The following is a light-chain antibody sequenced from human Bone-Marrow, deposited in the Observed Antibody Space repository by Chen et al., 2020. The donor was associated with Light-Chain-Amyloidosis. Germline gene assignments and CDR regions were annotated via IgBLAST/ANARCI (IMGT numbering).Light chain of an antibody. J-gene: IGKJ1*01. CDR1: QSISSW. CDR2: KAS. Sequence: DIQMTQSPSTLSASVGDRVTITCRASQSISSWLAWYQQKPGKAPKLLIYKASSLERGVPSRFSGSGSGTEFTLTISSLQPDDFATYYCQHHRTFGQGTKVEIK. V-gene: IGKV1-5*03. CDR3: QHHRT.